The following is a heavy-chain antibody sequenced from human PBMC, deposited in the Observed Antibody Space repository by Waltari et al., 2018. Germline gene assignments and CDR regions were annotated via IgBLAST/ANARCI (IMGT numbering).Heavy chain of an antibody. J-gene: IGHJ4*02. D-gene: IGHD6-6*01. CDR1: GFTFSSYA. Sequence: EVQLVESGGGLVQPGGSLRLSCAASGFTFSSYAMCWVRQIPGKGLDWVSIISGSGGATYYADSVKGRFTISRDNSKNTLYLEMNSPRAEDTAVYYCAKGTLATIAARYFDYWGQGSLVTVSS. CDR2: ISGSGGAT. V-gene: IGHV3-23*04. CDR3: AKGTLATIAARYFDY.